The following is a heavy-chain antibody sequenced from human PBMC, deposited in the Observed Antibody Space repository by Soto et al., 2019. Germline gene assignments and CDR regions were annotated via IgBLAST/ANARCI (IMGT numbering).Heavy chain of an antibody. Sequence: SETLSLTCAVYGWSFSGYYWSWIRQPPGKGLEWIGEINHSGSTNYNPSLKSRVTISVDTSKNQFSLKLSSVTAADTAVYYCARANVLVPAAIYELWFDPWGQGTLVKSPQ. CDR3: ARANVLVPAAIYELWFDP. CDR2: INHSGST. V-gene: IGHV4-34*01. D-gene: IGHD2-2*01. J-gene: IGHJ5*02. CDR1: GWSFSGYY.